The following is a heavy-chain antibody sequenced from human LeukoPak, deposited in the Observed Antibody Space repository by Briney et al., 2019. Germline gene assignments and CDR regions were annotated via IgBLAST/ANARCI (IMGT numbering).Heavy chain of an antibody. Sequence: SETLSPTCTVSGGSISSYYWSWIRQPPGKGLEWIGYIYYSGSTNYNPSLKSRVTISVDTSKNQFSLKLSSVTAADTAVYYCARGGTGLYYYYGMDVWGQGTTVTVSS. V-gene: IGHV4-59*01. D-gene: IGHD2-15*01. J-gene: IGHJ6*02. CDR3: ARGGTGLYYYYGMDV. CDR1: GGSISSYY. CDR2: IYYSGST.